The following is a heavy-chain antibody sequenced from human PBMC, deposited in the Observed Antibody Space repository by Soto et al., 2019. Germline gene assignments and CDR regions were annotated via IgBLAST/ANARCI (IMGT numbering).Heavy chain of an antibody. CDR3: ARDPPITGSLRGTPLMAV. V-gene: IGHV1-18*04. Sequence: QLQLVQSGAEVKKPGASVKVSCKASGYSFTSYGISWVRQAPGQGLEWMGWISAYKGNTNYEQKFHGRVAMTTDTSTNTAYLELRTLRSDDAAVYYCARDPPITGSLRGTPLMAVWGQGTTVTVSS. CDR2: ISAYKGNT. CDR1: GYSFTSYG. D-gene: IGHD1-20*01. J-gene: IGHJ6*02.